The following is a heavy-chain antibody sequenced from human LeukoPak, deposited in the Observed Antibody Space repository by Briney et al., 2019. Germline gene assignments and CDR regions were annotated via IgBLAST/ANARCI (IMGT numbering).Heavy chain of an antibody. D-gene: IGHD3-10*01. CDR1: GYTFTCYY. V-gene: IGHV1-2*02. CDR2: INPNNGGT. Sequence: ASVKVSCKASGYTFTCYYMHWVRQAPGQGLEWMGWINPNNGGTNYAQKFQGRVTMTRDTSISTGNMELIRLRSADTAAYRRARTLTTYLYGSGSYLSGGYWGRGTLVTVSS. CDR3: ARTLTTYLYGSGSYLSGGY. J-gene: IGHJ4*02.